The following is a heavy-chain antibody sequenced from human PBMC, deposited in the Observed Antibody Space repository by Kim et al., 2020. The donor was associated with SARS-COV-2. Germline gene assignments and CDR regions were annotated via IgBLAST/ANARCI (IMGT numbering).Heavy chain of an antibody. CDR3: ARQGGLGQYWYFDL. D-gene: IGHD3-16*01. J-gene: IGHJ2*01. CDR1: GGSISSSSHY. Sequence: SETLSLTYTVSGGSISSSSHYWGWIRQPPGKGLEWIRSIYYSGSTYYNPSLKRRVTISVDTSKNQFSMKLSSVTAADTAVYYGARQGGLGQYWYFDLWGRGALVTVSS. CDR2: IYYSGST. V-gene: IGHV4-39*01.